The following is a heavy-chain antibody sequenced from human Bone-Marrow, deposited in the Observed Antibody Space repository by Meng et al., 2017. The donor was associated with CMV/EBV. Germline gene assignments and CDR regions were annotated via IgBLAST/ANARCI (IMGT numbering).Heavy chain of an antibody. CDR2: VNPNSGGT. V-gene: IGHV1-2*02. CDR1: GYTFTGYY. CDR3: ARDRRSLQSAATILY. J-gene: IGHJ4*02. Sequence: ASVKVSCKASGYTFTGYYIHWVRQAPRQGLEWMGWVNPNSGGTNYAQKFQGRVTMTRDTSISTAYMELSRLRSDDTAVYYCARDRRSLQSAATILYWGQERLVTVPS. D-gene: IGHD5-12*01.